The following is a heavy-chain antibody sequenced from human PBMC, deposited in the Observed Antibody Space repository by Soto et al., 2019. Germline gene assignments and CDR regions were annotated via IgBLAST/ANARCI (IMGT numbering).Heavy chain of an antibody. CDR3: ARKLLWFGANLDY. D-gene: IGHD3-10*01. J-gene: IGHJ4*02. Sequence: QVPLQESGPGLMKPSGTLSLTCAVSSGSISSSNWWRWVRQPPGKGLEWIGEIYHSGSTNYNPSLKSRVTISVDKSKNQFSLKLSSVTAADTAVYYCARKLLWFGANLDYWGQGTLVTVSS. CDR2: IYHSGST. V-gene: IGHV4-4*02. CDR1: SGSISSSNW.